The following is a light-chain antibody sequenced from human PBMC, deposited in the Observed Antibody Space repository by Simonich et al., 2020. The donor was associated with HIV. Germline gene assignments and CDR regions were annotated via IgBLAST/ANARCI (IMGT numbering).Light chain of an antibody. Sequence: DIQMTPSPSSLSASVGDRVTITCRASQGISTSLAWYQHKPGKAPKLLLYAASRLESWVPSRFSGSGSGTDYTLTISSLQPEDFATYYCQQSYSTRFTFGPGTKVDIK. V-gene: IGKV1-NL1*01. J-gene: IGKJ3*01. CDR1: QGISTS. CDR2: AAS. CDR3: QQSYSTRFT.